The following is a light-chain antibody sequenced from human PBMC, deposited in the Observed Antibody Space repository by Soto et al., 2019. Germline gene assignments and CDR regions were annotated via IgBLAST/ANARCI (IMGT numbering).Light chain of an antibody. CDR3: SSYTKTSTLV. CDR2: EVS. J-gene: IGLJ2*01. CDR1: SSDVGAYNY. Sequence: QSVLTQPASVSGSPGQSITISCTGTSSDVGAYNYVSWHQQHPGKVPKLMIYEVSNRPSGVSNRFSGSKSGNTASLTISGLQAEDEADYYCSSYTKTSTLVFGGGTKVTVL. V-gene: IGLV2-14*01.